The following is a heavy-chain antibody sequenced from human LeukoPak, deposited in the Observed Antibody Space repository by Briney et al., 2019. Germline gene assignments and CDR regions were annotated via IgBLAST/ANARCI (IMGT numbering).Heavy chain of an antibody. J-gene: IGHJ4*02. CDR1: GFTFSDCW. CDR2: IKPDGSEI. V-gene: IGHV3-7*02. D-gene: IGHD2-15*01. CDR3: TRSLDY. Sequence: GGSLRLSCAASGFTFSDCWMDWARQAPGKGLEWVANIKPDGSEIYYVDAVKGRFTISRDNAKNSLYLQMNSLRAEDTAVYYCTRSLDYWGQGTLVTVSS.